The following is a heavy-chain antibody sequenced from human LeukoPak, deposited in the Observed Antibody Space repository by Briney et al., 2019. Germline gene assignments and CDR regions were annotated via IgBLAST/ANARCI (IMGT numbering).Heavy chain of an antibody. D-gene: IGHD2-15*01. CDR2: ISGSGGST. J-gene: IGHJ4*02. CDR3: AKEPYCSGGSSYPYYFDY. V-gene: IGHV3-23*01. CDR1: GFTFSSYA. Sequence: GGSLRLSCAASGFTFSSYAMSWVRQAPGKGLEWVSDISGSGGSTYYADSVKGRFTISRDDSKNTLYLQMNSLRAEDTAVYYCAKEPYCSGGSSYPYYFDYWGQGTLVTVSS.